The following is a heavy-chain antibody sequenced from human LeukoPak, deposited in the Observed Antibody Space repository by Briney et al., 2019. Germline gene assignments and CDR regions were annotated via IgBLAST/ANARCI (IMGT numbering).Heavy chain of an antibody. D-gene: IGHD3-22*01. J-gene: IGHJ4*02. CDR2: IYSGGST. CDR1: GFTVSTNS. CDR3: AKDASYYYDSSGYYYVL. V-gene: IGHV3-53*01. Sequence: PGGSLRLSCTVSGFTVSTNSMSWVRQTPGKGLEWVSFIYSGGSTHYSDSVKGRFTISKDNSKNTLYLQMNSLRAEDTAVYYCAKDASYYYDSSGYYYVLWGQGTLVTVSS.